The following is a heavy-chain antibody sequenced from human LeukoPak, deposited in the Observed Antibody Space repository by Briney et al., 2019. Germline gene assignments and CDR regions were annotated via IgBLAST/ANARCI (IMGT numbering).Heavy chain of an antibody. CDR2: INHSGRT. D-gene: IGHD5-12*01. CDR1: GGSFRDYD. Sequence: PSETLSLTCAVYGGSFRDYDWSWIRQPPGKGLEWIGEINHSGRTNHNPSLKSRVTTSVDTSKNQFSLKLSSVTAADTAVYYCARHVGQVATFLYYYYMDVWGKGTTVTVSS. J-gene: IGHJ6*03. V-gene: IGHV4-34*01. CDR3: ARHVGQVATFLYYYYMDV.